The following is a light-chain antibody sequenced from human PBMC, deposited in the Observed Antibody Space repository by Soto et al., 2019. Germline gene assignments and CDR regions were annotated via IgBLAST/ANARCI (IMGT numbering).Light chain of an antibody. CDR2: EVT. CDR1: FSDVGGYDY. V-gene: IGLV2-14*01. Sequence: QSVLTQPASVSGSPGQSIAISCTGTFSDVGGYDYVSWYQQHPDKAPKLMIYEVTKRPSGVSNRFSGSKSGNTASLTISGLQPEDEADYYCSSHTSGSTRVFGCGTKVTVL. CDR3: SSHTSGSTRV. J-gene: IGLJ1*01.